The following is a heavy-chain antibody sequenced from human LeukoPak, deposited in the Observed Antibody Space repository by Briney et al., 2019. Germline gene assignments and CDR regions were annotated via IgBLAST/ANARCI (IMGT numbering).Heavy chain of an antibody. CDR3: AIVGAAVTTFSWFDP. Sequence: ASVKVSCKASGGTFSSYGISWVRQAPGQGLEWMGGIIPIFGTVNYAERFQGRVTITADESTSTAYMELSSLRSEDTAVYYCAIVGAAVTTFSWFDPWGQGTLVTVSS. V-gene: IGHV1-69*01. D-gene: IGHD4-17*01. J-gene: IGHJ5*02. CDR2: IIPIFGTV. CDR1: GGTFSSYG.